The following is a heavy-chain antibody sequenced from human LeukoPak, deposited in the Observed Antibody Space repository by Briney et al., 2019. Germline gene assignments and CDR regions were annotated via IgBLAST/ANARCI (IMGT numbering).Heavy chain of an antibody. D-gene: IGHD2-2*01. V-gene: IGHV3-11*01. CDR2: ISSSGSTI. CDR3: ARVYLYYYYGMDV. Sequence: GGSLRLSCAASGFTFSDYYMSWIRQAPGKGLEWVSYISSSGSTIYYAGSVKGRFTISRDNAKNSLYLQMNSLRAEDTAVYYCARVYLYYYYGMDVWGQGTTVTVSS. CDR1: GFTFSDYY. J-gene: IGHJ6*02.